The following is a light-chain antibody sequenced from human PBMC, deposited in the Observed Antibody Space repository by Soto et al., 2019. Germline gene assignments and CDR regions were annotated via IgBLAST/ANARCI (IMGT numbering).Light chain of an antibody. CDR3: NSYSSSSPVV. Sequence: QSALTQPASVSGSPGQSITISCTGTTSDVGGYNYVSWYQQHPGKAPKLMIYDVSNRPSGVSNRFSGSKSDNTASLTISGLQAEDETDYYCNSYSSSSPVVFGGGNKLTVL. CDR1: TSDVGGYNY. V-gene: IGLV2-14*01. CDR2: DVS. J-gene: IGLJ2*01.